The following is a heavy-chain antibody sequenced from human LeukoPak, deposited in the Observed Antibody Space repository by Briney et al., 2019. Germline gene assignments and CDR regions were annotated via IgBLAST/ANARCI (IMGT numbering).Heavy chain of an antibody. V-gene: IGHV3-30-3*01. J-gene: IGHJ4*02. CDR3: VSEDTAMVTLDY. D-gene: IGHD5-18*01. CDR1: GFTFSSYA. Sequence: GRSLRLSCAASGFTFSSYAMHWVRQAPGKGPEWVAVISYDGSNKYYADSVKGRFTISRDNSKNTLFLQMNSLRAEDTAVYYCVSEDTAMVTLDYWGQGTLVTVSS. CDR2: ISYDGSNK.